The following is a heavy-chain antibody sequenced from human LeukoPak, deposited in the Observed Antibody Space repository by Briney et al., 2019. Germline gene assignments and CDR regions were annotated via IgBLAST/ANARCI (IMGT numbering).Heavy chain of an antibody. Sequence: PSGTLSLTCAVSGASISSSNWWTWVRQAPGKGLEWIGEIYHRGSTNYNPSLKSRVTISIDKSKNQFSLKLSSVTAADTAVYYCARVVEAGTYYYYGMDVWGQGTTVTVSS. V-gene: IGHV4-4*02. CDR1: GASISSSNW. J-gene: IGHJ6*02. CDR2: IYHRGST. CDR3: ARVVEAGTYYYYGMDV. D-gene: IGHD1-7*01.